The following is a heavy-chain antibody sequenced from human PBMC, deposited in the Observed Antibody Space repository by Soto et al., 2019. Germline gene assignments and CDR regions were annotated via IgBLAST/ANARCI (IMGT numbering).Heavy chain of an antibody. J-gene: IGHJ6*02. D-gene: IGHD3-10*01. Sequence: QVQLVQSGAEVKKPGSSVKVSCKASGGTFSSYAISWVRQAPGHGLEWLGGIIPIFGTANYAQKFQGRVTITADKSTSTAYMELSSLRSEDTAVYYCARAVWFGEYHYGMDVWGQGTTVTFSS. CDR1: GGTFSSYA. CDR2: IIPIFGTA. CDR3: ARAVWFGEYHYGMDV. V-gene: IGHV1-69*06.